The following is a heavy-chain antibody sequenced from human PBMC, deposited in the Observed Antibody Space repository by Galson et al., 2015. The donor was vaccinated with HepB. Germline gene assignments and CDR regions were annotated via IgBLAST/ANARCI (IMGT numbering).Heavy chain of an antibody. Sequence: SLRLSCAASGFDFSRSGMHWVRQAPGKGLEWVAVISYDGDNKEYAESVKGRFTISRDNFKNTLYLEMNNLRKADTAMYYCAKDPGRAVITSSKWFDPWGKGALVTVSS. D-gene: IGHD4-23*01. CDR2: ISYDGDNK. CDR1: GFDFSRSG. CDR3: AKDPGRAVITSSKWFDP. J-gene: IGHJ5*02. V-gene: IGHV3-30*18.